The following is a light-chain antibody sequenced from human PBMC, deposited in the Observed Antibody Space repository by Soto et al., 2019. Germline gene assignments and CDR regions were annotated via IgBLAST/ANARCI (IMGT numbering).Light chain of an antibody. CDR3: QQYGTSPWT. CDR1: QSVSSNF. CDR2: GAS. V-gene: IGKV3-20*01. J-gene: IGKJ1*01. Sequence: EIVLTQSPCTLSLSQGERATLSCRASQSVSSNFLACYQQKPGQAPRLLIFGASNRATGIPDRFSGSGSETDFTLAISRLEPEDFAVYFCQQYGTSPWTFGQGTKVDNK.